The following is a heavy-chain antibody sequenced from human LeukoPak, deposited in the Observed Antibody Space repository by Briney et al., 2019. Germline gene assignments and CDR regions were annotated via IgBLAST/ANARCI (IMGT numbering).Heavy chain of an antibody. J-gene: IGHJ5*02. CDR2: IHYSGST. CDR3: TRTNYGDYNWFDP. Sequence: PSETLSLTCTVSGGAVSSGSYYWSWIRQPSGQGLEWIGYIHYSGSTKYNPSLKSRVTMSVDTSKNQFSLKVTSVTAADTAIYYCTRTNYGDYNWFDPWGQGTLVTVSS. D-gene: IGHD4-17*01. CDR1: GGAVSSGSYY. V-gene: IGHV4-61*01.